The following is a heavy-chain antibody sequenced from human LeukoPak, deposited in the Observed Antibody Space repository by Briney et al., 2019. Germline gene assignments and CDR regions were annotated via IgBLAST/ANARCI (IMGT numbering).Heavy chain of an antibody. CDR2: ISGSGGST. Sequence: HSGGSLRLSCAASGFTFSSYAMSWVRQAPGKGLEWVSAISGSGGSTYYADSVKGRFTISRDNSRNTLYLQMNSLRAEDTAVYYCAKDLHYGDYAGGDAFDMCGQGTMVTVSS. V-gene: IGHV3-23*01. D-gene: IGHD4-17*01. CDR3: AKDLHYGDYAGGDAFDM. J-gene: IGHJ3*02. CDR1: GFTFSSYA.